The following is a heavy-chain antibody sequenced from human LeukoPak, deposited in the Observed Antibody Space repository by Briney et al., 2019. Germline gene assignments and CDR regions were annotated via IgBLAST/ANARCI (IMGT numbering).Heavy chain of an antibody. V-gene: IGHV3-48*01. Sequence: GGSLRLSCAAFGFTFSSYSMNWVRQAPGKGLEWVSYISSSSSAIYYADSVKGRFTISRDNSKNTLYLQMNSLRAEDTAVYYCAKDDYSDYWEDYWGQGTLVTVSS. J-gene: IGHJ4*02. CDR2: ISSSSSAI. CDR3: AKDDYSDYWEDY. D-gene: IGHD4-11*01. CDR1: GFTFSSYS.